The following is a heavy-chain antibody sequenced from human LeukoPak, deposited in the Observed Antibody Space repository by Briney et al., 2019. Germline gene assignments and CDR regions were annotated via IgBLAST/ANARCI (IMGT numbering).Heavy chain of an antibody. V-gene: IGHV3-23*01. D-gene: IGHD1-26*01. CDR3: ARRRDSGSLQHFDY. Sequence: GGSLRLSCAASGFTLSSYAMSWVRQAPGKGLEWVSAISVSGNTYHADSVKGRFTISRDNAKNSLYLQMNSLRAEDTAVYYCARRRDSGSLQHFDYWGQGTLVTVSS. CDR1: GFTLSSYA. CDR2: ISVSGNT. J-gene: IGHJ4*02.